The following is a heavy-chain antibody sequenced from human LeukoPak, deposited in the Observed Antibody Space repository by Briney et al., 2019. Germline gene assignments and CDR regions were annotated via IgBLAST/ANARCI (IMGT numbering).Heavy chain of an antibody. CDR3: ARDIVVVPAATVVYYYYGMDV. V-gene: IGHV1-2*02. CDR2: INPNSGGT. D-gene: IGHD2-2*01. Sequence: GASVKVSCKASGYTFTGYYMHWVRQAPGQGLEWMGWINPNSGGTNYAQKFQCRVTMTRDTSISTAYMELSRLRSDDTAVYYCARDIVVVPAATVVYYYYGMDVWGQGTTVTVSS. J-gene: IGHJ6*02. CDR1: GYTFTGYY.